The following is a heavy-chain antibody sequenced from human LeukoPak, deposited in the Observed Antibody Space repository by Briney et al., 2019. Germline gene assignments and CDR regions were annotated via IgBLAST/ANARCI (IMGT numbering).Heavy chain of an antibody. J-gene: IGHJ4*02. CDR2: IYHSGST. Sequence: PSQTLSLTCAVSGGSISSGGYSWSWIRQPPGKGLEWIGYIYHSGSTYYNPSLKSRVTISVDRSKNQFSLKLSSVTAADTAVYYCARTYYYDSSGYSQYYFDYWGQGTLVTVSS. V-gene: IGHV4-30-2*01. CDR3: ARTYYYDSSGYSQYYFDY. D-gene: IGHD3-22*01. CDR1: GGSISSGGYS.